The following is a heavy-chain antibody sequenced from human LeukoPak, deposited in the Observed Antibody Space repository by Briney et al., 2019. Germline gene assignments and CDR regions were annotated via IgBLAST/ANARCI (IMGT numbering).Heavy chain of an antibody. Sequence: AGGSLRLSCAASGFTFSSYWMHWVRQAPGKGLVWVSRIGSDGSSTTYADSVKGRFTISRDNAKNTLYLQMNSLRAEDTAVFYCATSSAWYKANDYWGQGTLVTVSS. D-gene: IGHD6-19*01. CDR2: IGSDGSST. J-gene: IGHJ4*02. CDR3: ATSSAWYKANDY. V-gene: IGHV3-74*01. CDR1: GFTFSSYW.